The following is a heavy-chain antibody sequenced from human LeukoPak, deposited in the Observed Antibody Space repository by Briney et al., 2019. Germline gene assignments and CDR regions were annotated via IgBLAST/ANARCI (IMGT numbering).Heavy chain of an antibody. CDR3: ATVQQPSPSYYYDKTLPDY. V-gene: IGHV1-24*01. Sequence: ASVKVSCKVSGYTLTELSMHWVRQAPGKGLEWMGGFDPEDGETIYAQKFQGRVTMTEDTSTDTAYMELSSLRSEDTAVCYCATVQQPSPSYYYDKTLPDYWGQGTLVTVSS. CDR1: GYTLTELS. CDR2: FDPEDGET. D-gene: IGHD3-22*01. J-gene: IGHJ4*02.